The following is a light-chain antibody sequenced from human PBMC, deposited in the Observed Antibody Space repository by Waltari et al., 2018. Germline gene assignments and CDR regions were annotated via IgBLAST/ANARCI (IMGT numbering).Light chain of an antibody. CDR1: QSVLYSSRNKNY. V-gene: IGKV4-1*01. Sequence: DIVMTQSPVSLPVSLGERATISCKSSQSVLYSSRNKNYLAWYQQKPGQPPELLIYWASTRESGVPDRFIGSGSGTDFTLTITSLQAEDVAVYYCQQDYSIPYTFGQGTKLEIK. CDR2: WAS. J-gene: IGKJ2*01. CDR3: QQDYSIPYT.